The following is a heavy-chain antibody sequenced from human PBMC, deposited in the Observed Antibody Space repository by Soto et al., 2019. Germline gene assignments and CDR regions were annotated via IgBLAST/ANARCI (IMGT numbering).Heavy chain of an antibody. D-gene: IGHD3-10*01. CDR2: IYHSGNT. CDR3: ASRWGEGRVDY. J-gene: IGHJ4*02. V-gene: IGHV4-4*02. Sequence: QVQLQESGPGLVKPSGTLSLTCAVSGGSISSSNWWSWVRPPPGKGLEWIGEIYHSGNTNYNPSLKSRVTMAVDKSRNQFSLKLSSVTAADTAVYYCASRWGEGRVDYWGQGTLVTVSS. CDR1: GGSISSSNW.